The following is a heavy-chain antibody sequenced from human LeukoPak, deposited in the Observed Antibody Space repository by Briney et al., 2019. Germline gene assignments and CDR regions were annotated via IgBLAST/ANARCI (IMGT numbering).Heavy chain of an antibody. D-gene: IGHD3/OR15-3a*01. J-gene: IGHJ4*02. V-gene: IGHV3-48*02. CDR1: GFTFSNAR. CDR2: IRSRTSTI. CDR3: ATDRDFSFDY. Sequence: GGSLRLSCAASGFTFSNARMTWVRQAPGKGLEWVSYIRSRTSTIYYADSVKGRFTISTDNAKNSLYLQMNSLRDEDTAVYYCATDRDFSFDYWGQGTLVAVSS.